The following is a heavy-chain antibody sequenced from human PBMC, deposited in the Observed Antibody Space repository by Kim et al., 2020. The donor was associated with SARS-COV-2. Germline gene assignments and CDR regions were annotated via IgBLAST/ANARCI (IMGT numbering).Heavy chain of an antibody. D-gene: IGHD2-15*01. V-gene: IGHV3-74*01. CDR2: INSDGSST. Sequence: GGSLRLSCAASGFTLSSYWMHWVRQAPGKGLVWVSRINSDGSSTSYADSVKGRFTISRDNAKNTLYLQMNSLRAEDTAVYYCARPVGDCSGGSCYYYYYGMDVWGQGTTVTVSS. CDR1: GFTLSSYW. J-gene: IGHJ6*02. CDR3: ARPVGDCSGGSCYYYYYGMDV.